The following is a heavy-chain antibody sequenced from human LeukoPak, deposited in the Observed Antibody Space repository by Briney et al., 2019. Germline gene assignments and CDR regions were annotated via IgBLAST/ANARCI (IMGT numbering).Heavy chain of an antibody. D-gene: IGHD5-12*01. Sequence: SETLSLTCTVSGGSISSYYWSWIRQPPGKGLEWIGYIYYSGSTNYNPSLKSRVTISVDTSKNQFSLKLSSVTAADTAVYYCASHSGYDGILDYWGQGTLVTVSS. V-gene: IGHV4-59*08. J-gene: IGHJ4*02. CDR2: IYYSGST. CDR1: GGSISSYY. CDR3: ASHSGYDGILDY.